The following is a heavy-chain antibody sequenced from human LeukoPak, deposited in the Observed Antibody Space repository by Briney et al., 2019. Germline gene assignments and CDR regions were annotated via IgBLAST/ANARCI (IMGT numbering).Heavy chain of an antibody. CDR3: AWGARLSTVTVTPEDY. Sequence: PSETLSLTCTVSGGSISSGSYYWSWIRQPAGKGLEWIGRIYPSGSTNYNPSLKSRVTISVDTSKNQFSLKLSSVTTADTAVYYCAWGARLSTVTVTPEDYWGQGTLVTVSS. D-gene: IGHD4-17*01. V-gene: IGHV4-61*02. CDR2: IYPSGST. J-gene: IGHJ4*02. CDR1: GGSISSGSYY.